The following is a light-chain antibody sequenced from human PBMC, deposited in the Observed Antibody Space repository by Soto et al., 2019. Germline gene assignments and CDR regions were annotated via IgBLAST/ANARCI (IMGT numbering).Light chain of an antibody. J-gene: IGLJ1*01. CDR2: GNS. CDR1: SSNIGANYD. CDR3: QSDDNPRSARYF. V-gene: IGLV1-40*01. Sequence: QSVLTQPPSVSGAPGQRVTISCTGSSSNIGANYDVHWYQQRPGTAPKLLIFGNSNRPSGVPDRFSGSKSGTSASLAITGLQADAEGDYSPQSDDNPRSARYFFGTGTNLTV.